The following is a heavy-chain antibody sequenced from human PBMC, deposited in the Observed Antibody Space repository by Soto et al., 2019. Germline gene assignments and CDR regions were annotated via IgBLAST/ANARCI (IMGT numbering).Heavy chain of an antibody. J-gene: IGHJ5*02. CDR1: GFAFSSYA. CDR2: ITSGGGNT. CDR3: AKHCGSSSCYRFDP. Sequence: GGSLRLSCAASGFAFSSYATSWIRQAPGKGLEWVSSITSGGGNTYYADSVKGRFTISRDNSKNTLYLQMSSLRAEDTAVYYCAKHCGSSSCYRFDPWGQGTLGTVSS. V-gene: IGHV3-23*01. D-gene: IGHD2-2*01.